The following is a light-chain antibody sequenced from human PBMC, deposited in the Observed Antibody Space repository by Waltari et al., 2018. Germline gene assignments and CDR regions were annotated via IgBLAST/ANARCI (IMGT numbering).Light chain of an antibody. CDR3: SSYTYTTTVV. CDR2: EVS. V-gene: IGLV2-14*01. Sequence: QSALTQPASVSGSPGQSITISCTGTSNDVGGYMYVSWYQQHPGKAPNLLIFEVSNRPSGVSNRFSGSKSGNTASLTISGLQDEDEADYYCSSYTYTTTVVFGGGTKVTVL. J-gene: IGLJ2*01. CDR1: SNDVGGYMY.